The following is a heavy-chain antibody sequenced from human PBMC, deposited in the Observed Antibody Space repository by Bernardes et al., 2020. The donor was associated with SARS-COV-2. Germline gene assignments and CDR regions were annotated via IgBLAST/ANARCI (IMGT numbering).Heavy chain of an antibody. D-gene: IGHD2-21*02. CDR3: AGSSCGRDCYIGGLRSWDYGMDV. J-gene: IGHJ6*02. V-gene: IGHV4-34*01. CDR1: SGSFSGYY. CDR2: IYSSGTT. Sequence: SETLSLTCAVYSGSFSGYYWSWIRQPPGKGLEWIGSIYSSGTTYYNPSLQRRVTKSLDTSKNQFSLRLTSVTAADTAVYYCAGSSCGRDCYIGGLRSWDYGMDVWGQGTTVTVSS.